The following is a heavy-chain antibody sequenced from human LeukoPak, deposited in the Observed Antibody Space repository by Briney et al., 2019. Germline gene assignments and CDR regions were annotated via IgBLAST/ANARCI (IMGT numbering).Heavy chain of an antibody. CDR3: AIVSPMTTVARGQGAFDN. D-gene: IGHD4-23*01. J-gene: IGHJ3*02. CDR2: VNPNDGST. V-gene: IGHV1-46*01. CDR1: GYTFTNYY. Sequence: ASVKVSCKGFGYTFTNYYMHWVRQAPGQGPEWMGIVNPNDGSTTYAQKFQGRVTMTRDMSTNTVYMELSSLRSDDTAEYFCAIVSPMTTVARGQGAFDNWGQGTMVIVSA.